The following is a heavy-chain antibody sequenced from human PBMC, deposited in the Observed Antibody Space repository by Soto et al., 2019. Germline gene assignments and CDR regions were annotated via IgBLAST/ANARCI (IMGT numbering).Heavy chain of an antibody. J-gene: IGHJ4*02. CDR1: GGSISSYF. Sequence: SETLSLTCTVSGGSISSYFWSWIRQPPGKGLEWIGHFYNSGSTNYNPSLKSRLTISVDTSKNRFSLNLSSVTAADTAVYYCARYYYGSGSYHRIFDYWGQGTLVTVSS. CDR3: ARYYYGSGSYHRIFDY. D-gene: IGHD3-10*01. CDR2: FYNSGST. V-gene: IGHV4-59*01.